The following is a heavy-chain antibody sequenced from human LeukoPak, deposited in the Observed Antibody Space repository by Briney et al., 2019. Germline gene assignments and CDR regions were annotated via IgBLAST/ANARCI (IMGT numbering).Heavy chain of an antibody. D-gene: IGHD6-13*01. J-gene: IGHJ4*02. CDR3: ARVAAAEEDY. V-gene: IGHV1-2*02. CDR2: INPNSGGT. Sequence: EASVKVSFKASGYTFTIYGISWVRQAPGQGLEWMGWINPNSGGTNYAQKFQGRVTMTRDTSISTAYMELSRLRSDDTAVYYCARVAAAEEDYWGQGTLVTVSS. CDR1: GYTFTIYG.